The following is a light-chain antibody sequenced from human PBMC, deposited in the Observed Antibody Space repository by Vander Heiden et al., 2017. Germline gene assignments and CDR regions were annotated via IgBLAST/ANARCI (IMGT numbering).Light chain of an antibody. J-gene: IGKJ3*01. CDR2: GAS. CDR1: QSVRSK. V-gene: IGKV3-15*01. Sequence: DIVMTQSPATLAVAPGGGATLSCRASQSVRSKLAWCQQKPGQAPRLLIYGASTRATGVPARFSGGGSGTEFTLTTSSLQSEDFAVYYCHQYNNWPRTFGPGTKVDIK. CDR3: HQYNNWPRT.